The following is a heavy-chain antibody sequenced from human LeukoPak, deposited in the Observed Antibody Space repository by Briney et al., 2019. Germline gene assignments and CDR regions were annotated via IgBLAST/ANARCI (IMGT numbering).Heavy chain of an antibody. J-gene: IGHJ5*02. CDR3: AKEAVAGINWFDP. V-gene: IGHV6-1*01. CDR1: GDSVSSNSAA. D-gene: IGHD6-19*01. Sequence: SQTLSLTCAISGDSVSSNSAAWNWIRQSTSRGLEWLGRTYYRSKWYKDYAVSVKSRITINPDTSKNQFSLQLNSVTPEDTAVYYCAKEAVAGINWFDPWGQGTLVTVSS. CDR2: TYYRSKWYK.